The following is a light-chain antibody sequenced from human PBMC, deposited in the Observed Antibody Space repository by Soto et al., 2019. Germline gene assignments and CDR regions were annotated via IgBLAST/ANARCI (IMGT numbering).Light chain of an antibody. V-gene: IGKV3D-15*01. CDR2: AAS. CDR1: QSVSSH. CDR3: QQYNNWPWP. J-gene: IGKJ1*01. Sequence: EIVLTQSPGTLSLSPGERATLSCRASQSVSSHYLAWYQQKPGQAPRLLIYAASSRATGIPVRFSGSGSGTEFTLTISTLQSEDFAVYYCQQYNNWPWPFGQGTKVDI.